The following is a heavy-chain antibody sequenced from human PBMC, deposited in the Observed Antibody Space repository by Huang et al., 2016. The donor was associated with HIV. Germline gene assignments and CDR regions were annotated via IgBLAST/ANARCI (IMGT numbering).Heavy chain of an antibody. CDR3: AKESRWFSDFDH. J-gene: IGHJ4*02. CDR2: SSYDGKVK. V-gene: IGHV3-30*18. Sequence: QVHLVESGGGVVQPGGSLRLSCAASGFKLSGFGMHWVRQAPGKGLKRVSVSSYDGKVKFYTDSVKGRFTISRDNSDNTLSLQMKGLRPDDTAVYYCAKESRWFSDFDHWGQGVLVSVSS. CDR1: GFKLSGFG. D-gene: IGHD2-15*01.